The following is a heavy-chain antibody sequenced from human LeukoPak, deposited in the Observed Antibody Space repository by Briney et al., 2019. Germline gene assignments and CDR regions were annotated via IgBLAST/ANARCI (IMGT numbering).Heavy chain of an antibody. CDR2: ISYDGSNK. CDR1: GFIFSSYA. Sequence: GGSLRLSCVVSGFIFSSYAMHWVRQAPGKGLEWVAVISYDGSNKYYADSVKGRFTVSRDNSKNTLYLQINSLRGEDTAVYYCAKGKYSSGGVPDYWGQGTLVTVSS. D-gene: IGHD6-19*01. J-gene: IGHJ4*02. V-gene: IGHV3-30-3*01. CDR3: AKGKYSSGGVPDY.